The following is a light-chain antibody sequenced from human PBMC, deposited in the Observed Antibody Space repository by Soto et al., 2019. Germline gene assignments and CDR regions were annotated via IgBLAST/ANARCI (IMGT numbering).Light chain of an antibody. V-gene: IGKV1-39*01. Sequence: DIKMTQSPSSLSASVADRVTITCRASQSIRRSLNWYQQKPGKAPNLLIYAASSLQTGVPSRFTGSGSGTDFTLTISNLQPEDFATYYCQQFNNYPITFGQGTRLEIK. CDR1: QSIRRS. J-gene: IGKJ5*01. CDR3: QQFNNYPIT. CDR2: AAS.